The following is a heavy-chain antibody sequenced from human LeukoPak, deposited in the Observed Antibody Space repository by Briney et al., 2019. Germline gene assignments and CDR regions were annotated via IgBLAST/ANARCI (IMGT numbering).Heavy chain of an antibody. V-gene: IGHV3-21*01. CDR3: ATDETRFGELYPFDY. CDR1: GFTVSSNY. J-gene: IGHJ4*02. D-gene: IGHD3-10*01. CDR2: ISSSSSYI. Sequence: SGGSLRLSCAASGFTVSSNYMSWVRQAPGKGLEWVSSISSSSSYIYYADSVKGRFTISRDNSKNTLYLQMNSLRAEDTAVYYCATDETRFGELYPFDYWGQGTLVTVSS.